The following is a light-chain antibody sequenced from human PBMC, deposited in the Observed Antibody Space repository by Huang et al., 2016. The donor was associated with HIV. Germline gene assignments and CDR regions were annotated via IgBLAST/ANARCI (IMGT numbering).Light chain of an antibody. CDR1: QSVDNY. CDR2: DAS. CDR3: HQRSAWPLT. Sequence: EIVLTQSPATRSLSPGERATLSCRASQSVDNYLAWYQQKPGQAPRLLIYDASNRATGIPPRFSGSGSGTDFTLTISSLEPEDFAVYYCHQRSAWPLTFGGGAKVELK. V-gene: IGKV3-11*01. J-gene: IGKJ4*01.